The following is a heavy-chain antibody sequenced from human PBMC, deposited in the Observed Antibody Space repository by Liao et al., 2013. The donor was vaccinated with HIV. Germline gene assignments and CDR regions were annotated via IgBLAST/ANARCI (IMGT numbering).Heavy chain of an antibody. Sequence: QVQLQESGPGLVKPSQTLSLTCSVSGAYISSGSYYWSWIRQPAGKGLEWIGRLYTTGSTNYNPSLKSRVTISVDTAKNHFSLKLNSVTAADTAVYYCARLNYDSSGYYYYYYMDVWGKGTTVTVSS. CDR3: ARLNYDSSGYYYYYYMDV. V-gene: IGHV4-61*02. D-gene: IGHD3-22*01. CDR2: LYTTGST. J-gene: IGHJ6*03. CDR1: GAYISSGSYY.